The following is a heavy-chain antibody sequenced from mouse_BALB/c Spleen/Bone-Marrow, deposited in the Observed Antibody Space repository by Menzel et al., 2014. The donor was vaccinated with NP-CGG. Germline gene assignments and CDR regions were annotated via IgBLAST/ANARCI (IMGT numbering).Heavy chain of an antibody. CDR3: TRGGNDLDY. CDR1: GFTFTDYY. V-gene: IGHV7-3*02. Sequence: EVNVVESGGGLVQPGGSLRLSCATSGFTFTDYYMSWVRQPPGKALEWLGFIRNKANGYTTEYSASVKGRFTISRDNSQSILYLQMNTLRAEDSATYYCTRGGNDLDYWGQGTTLTVSS. D-gene: IGHD2-3*01. CDR2: IRNKANGYTT. J-gene: IGHJ2*01.